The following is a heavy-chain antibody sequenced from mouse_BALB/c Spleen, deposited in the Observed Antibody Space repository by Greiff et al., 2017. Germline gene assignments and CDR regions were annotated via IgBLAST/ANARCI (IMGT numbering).Heavy chain of an antibody. J-gene: IGHJ2*01. CDR3: ARQDYYGSSLYYFDY. CDR1: GFAFSSYD. Sequence: EVMLVESGGGLVKPGGSLKLSCAASGFAFSSYDMSWVRQTPEKRLEWVAYISSGGGSTYYPDTVKGRFTISRDNAKNTLYLQMSSLKSEDTAMYYCARQDYYGSSLYYFDYWGQGTTLTVAA. D-gene: IGHD1-1*01. CDR2: ISSGGGST. V-gene: IGHV5-12-1*01.